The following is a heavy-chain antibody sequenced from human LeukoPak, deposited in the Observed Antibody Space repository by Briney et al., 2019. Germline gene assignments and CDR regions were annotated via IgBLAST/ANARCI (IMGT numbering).Heavy chain of an antibody. CDR1: GGSFSGYY. Sequence: SETLSLTCAVYGGSFSGYYWSWIRQPPGKGLEWIGETNHSGSTNYNPSLKSRVTISVDTSKNQFSLKLSSVTAADTAVYYCARAGSGYCSGGSCYSFFAIAFDIWGQGTMVTVSS. CDR3: ARAGSGYCSGGSCYSFFAIAFDI. D-gene: IGHD2-15*01. V-gene: IGHV4-34*01. CDR2: TNHSGST. J-gene: IGHJ3*02.